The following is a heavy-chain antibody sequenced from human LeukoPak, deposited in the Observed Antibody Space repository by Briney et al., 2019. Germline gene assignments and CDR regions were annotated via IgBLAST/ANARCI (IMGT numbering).Heavy chain of an antibody. V-gene: IGHV3-21*01. CDR3: AMSRDVYNVWVY. CDR2: ISSSSSYI. Sequence: SGGSLRLSCAASGFTFSSYSMNWVRQAPGKGLEWVSSISSSSSYIYYADSVKGRFTISRDNAKNSLYLQMNSLRAEDTAVYYCAMSRDVYNVWVYWGQGTLVTVSS. CDR1: GFTFSSYS. J-gene: IGHJ4*02. D-gene: IGHD5-24*01.